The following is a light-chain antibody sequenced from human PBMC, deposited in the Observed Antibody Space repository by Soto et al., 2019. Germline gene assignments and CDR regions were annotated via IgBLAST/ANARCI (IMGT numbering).Light chain of an antibody. CDR2: GKS. Sequence: EIVLTQSPGIMYLSPGERATLSCRASQTVGRSYLAWYQQKPGQAPRLLILGKSTRATGIPDRFSGGGSGTDFTLTISRLDPEDYAVYFCQQYDSIPPWTFGQGTRVEVK. CDR3: QQYDSIPPWT. V-gene: IGKV3-20*01. J-gene: IGKJ1*01. CDR1: QTVGRSY.